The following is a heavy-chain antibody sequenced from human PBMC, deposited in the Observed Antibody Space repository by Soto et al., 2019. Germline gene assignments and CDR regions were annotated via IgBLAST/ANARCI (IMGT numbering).Heavy chain of an antibody. CDR2: INGSGGST. CDR3: AKDRQWLRVNAFDI. Sequence: EVQLLESGGGLVQPGGSLRLSCAASGFTFSSYAMSWVRQAPGKGLEWVSAINGSGGSTYYADSVNGRFTISRDNSKDTLYLQMNSLRDEDTAVYYCAKDRQWLRVNAFDIWGQGTMVTVSS. D-gene: IGHD6-19*01. J-gene: IGHJ3*02. CDR1: GFTFSSYA. V-gene: IGHV3-23*01.